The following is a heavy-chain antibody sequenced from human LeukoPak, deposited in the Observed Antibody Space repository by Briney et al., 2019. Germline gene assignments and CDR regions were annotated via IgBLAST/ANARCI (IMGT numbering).Heavy chain of an antibody. Sequence: GESLKISCKGSGYIFSSFWIVWVRQMPGKGLEWMGIIYPGDSNTRYSPSFQGQVTISADKSISTAYLQWSSLKASDTAIYYCARTYYYDSSAYFDWFDPWGQGTLVTVSS. CDR2: IYPGDSNT. CDR1: GYIFSSFW. J-gene: IGHJ5*02. CDR3: ARTYYYDSSAYFDWFDP. V-gene: IGHV5-51*01. D-gene: IGHD3-22*01.